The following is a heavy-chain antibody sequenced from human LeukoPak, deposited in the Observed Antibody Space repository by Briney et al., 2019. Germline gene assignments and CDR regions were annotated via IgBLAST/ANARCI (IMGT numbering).Heavy chain of an antibody. D-gene: IGHD6-19*01. CDR1: GFTFSSYS. J-gene: IGHJ4*02. CDR2: ISSSGSYI. CDR3: ARDRGGSGWYDY. Sequence: GGSLRLSCAASGFTFSSYSMNWVRQAPGKGLEWVSSISSSGSYIYYADSVKGRFTISRDNAKNSLYLQMSSLRVEDTAVYYCARDRGGSGWYDYWGQGTLVSVSP. V-gene: IGHV3-21*01.